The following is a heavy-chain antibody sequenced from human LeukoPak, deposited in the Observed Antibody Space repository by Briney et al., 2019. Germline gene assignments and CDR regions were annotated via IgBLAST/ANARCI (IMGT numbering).Heavy chain of an antibody. CDR1: GGSISSYY. CDR3: AGGGREGYFDY. V-gene: IGHV4-59*08. CDR2: IYYSGST. D-gene: IGHD3-16*01. J-gene: IGHJ4*02. Sequence: SETLSLTCTVSGGSISSYYWSWIRQPPGKGLEWIGYIYYSGSTNYNPSLKSRVTISVDTSKNQFSLKLSSVTAADTAVYYCAGGGREGYFDYWGQGTLVTVSS.